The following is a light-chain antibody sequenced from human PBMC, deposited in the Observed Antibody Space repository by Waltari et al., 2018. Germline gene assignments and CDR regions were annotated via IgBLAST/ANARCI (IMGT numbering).Light chain of an antibody. CDR1: QTINSH. Sequence: ETVLTQSPATLSVSPGERATLSCRASQTINSHLAWYQQKPGQAPRLLIYGASTRATGIPARFSGSGSEAEFTLTISNLQSEDFVVYYCQHYNNWPYTFGQGTKLEI. CDR3: QHYNNWPYT. J-gene: IGKJ2*01. CDR2: GAS. V-gene: IGKV3-15*01.